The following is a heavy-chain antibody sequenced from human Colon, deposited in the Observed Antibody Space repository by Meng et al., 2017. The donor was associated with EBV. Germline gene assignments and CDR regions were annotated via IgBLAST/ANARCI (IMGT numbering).Heavy chain of an antibody. CDR2: VYYSGRA. Sequence: QAQSQESGPGLVKPSETLPLLCTVSGCSISNDYWSWIRQPPVKGLEWIGYVYYSGRATYNPSLKSRVTISVDTSKNQVSLKLTSVSAADTAVYYCATMKYNDWFKNWGQGILVTVSS. CDR3: ATMKYNDWFKN. CDR1: GCSISNDY. D-gene: IGHD5-24*01. J-gene: IGHJ5*02. V-gene: IGHV4-59*01.